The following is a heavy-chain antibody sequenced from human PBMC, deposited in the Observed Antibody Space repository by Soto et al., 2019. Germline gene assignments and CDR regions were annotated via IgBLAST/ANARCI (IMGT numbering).Heavy chain of an antibody. CDR2: INPSGGST. D-gene: IGHD3-10*01. CDR3: ARDFMDYYYGMDV. V-gene: IGHV1-46*01. J-gene: IGHJ6*02. CDR1: GYTFTSYY. Sequence: ASVKVSCKASGYTFTSYYMHWVRQAPGQGLEWMGIINPSGGSTSYAQKFQGRVTMTRDTSTSIVYMELSSLRSEDTAVYYCARDFMDYYYGMDVWGQGTTVTVSS.